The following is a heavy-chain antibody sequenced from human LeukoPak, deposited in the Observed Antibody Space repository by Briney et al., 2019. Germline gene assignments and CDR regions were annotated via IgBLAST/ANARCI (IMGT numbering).Heavy chain of an antibody. V-gene: IGHV3-30-3*01. D-gene: IGHD2/OR15-2a*01. CDR2: ISYDGSNK. CDR3: TRDLRNRGLDP. Sequence: GGSLRLSCAASGFTFSSNAMHWVRQAPGKGLEWVAVISYDGSNKYYADSVKGRFTISRDNAKKTLYLQMNGLRDEDTAIYYCTRDLRNRGLDPWGQGTLVTVSS. J-gene: IGHJ5*02. CDR1: GFTFSSNA.